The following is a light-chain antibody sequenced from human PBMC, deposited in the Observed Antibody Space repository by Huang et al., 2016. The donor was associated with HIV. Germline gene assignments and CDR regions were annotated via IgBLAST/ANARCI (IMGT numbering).Light chain of an antibody. V-gene: IGKV3-15*01. CDR2: GSS. J-gene: IGKJ4*01. CDR3: HQYNNWLLS. CDR1: RSVSTN. Sequence: EIVMTQSPATLSVSPGERVTLSCRANRSVSTNLAWSQQRPGQAPRRLIYGSSTRAPGIPARFSGSGAGTDFSLTISSLQSEDFALYYCHQYNNWLLSFGGGTRVDI.